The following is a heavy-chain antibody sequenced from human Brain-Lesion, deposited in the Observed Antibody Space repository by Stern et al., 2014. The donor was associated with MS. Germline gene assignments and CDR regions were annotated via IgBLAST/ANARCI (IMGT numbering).Heavy chain of an antibody. V-gene: IGHV4-4*02. Sequence: QVQLVQSGPGLVKPSGTLSLTCAVSGGSISSGNWWSWVRQSPGKRLEWIGEMYHSGITNYNPSLERRVSISIDKSKNQFSLKVYSLTAADTAVYYCASNRGSGSFFDSWGQGSLVTVSS. CDR2: MYHSGIT. CDR3: ASNRGSGSFFDS. J-gene: IGHJ4*02. CDR1: GGSISSGNW. D-gene: IGHD1-26*01.